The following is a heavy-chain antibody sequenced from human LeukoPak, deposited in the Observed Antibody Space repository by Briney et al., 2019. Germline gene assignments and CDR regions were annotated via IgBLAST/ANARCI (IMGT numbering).Heavy chain of an antibody. D-gene: IGHD6-19*01. V-gene: IGHV3-23*01. J-gene: IGHJ4*02. CDR1: GFTFTRYA. CDR3: AKESSSRGWYGPDY. CDR2: ITGDGVGA. Sequence: GGSLRLSCAASGFTFTRYAMTWVRQAPGRGLEWISTITGDGVGAYYPDSVKGRFTTSRDNAKNTLYLQMNSLRADDTAVYYCAKESSSRGWYGPDYWGQGTLVTVSS.